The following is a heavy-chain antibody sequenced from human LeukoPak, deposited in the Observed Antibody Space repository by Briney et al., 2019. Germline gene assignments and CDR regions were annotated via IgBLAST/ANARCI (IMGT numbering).Heavy chain of an antibody. CDR2: ISYDGSNK. V-gene: IGHV3-30*04. J-gene: IGHJ4*02. CDR1: GFTFSSYA. CDR3: ASGGFGELSHDY. Sequence: GGSLRLSCAASGFTFSSYAMHWVRQAPGKGLEWVAVISYDGSNKYYADSVKGRFTISRDNSKNTLYLQMNSLRAEDTAVYYCASGGFGELSHDYWGQGTLVTVSS. D-gene: IGHD3-10*01.